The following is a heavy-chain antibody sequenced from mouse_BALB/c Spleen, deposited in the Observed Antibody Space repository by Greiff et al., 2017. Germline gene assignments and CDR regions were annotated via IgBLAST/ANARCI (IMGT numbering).Heavy chain of an antibody. J-gene: IGHJ4*01. CDR2: ISSGGSYT. CDR3: ARQGNYYGRSYYAMDY. CDR1: GFTFSSYG. Sequence: EVQLVESGGDLVKPGGSLKLSCAASGFTFSSYGMSWVRQTPDKRLEWVATISSGGSYTYYPDSVKGRFTISRDNAKNTLYLQMSSLKSEDTAMYYCARQGNYYGRSYYAMDYWGQGTSVTVSS. D-gene: IGHD1-1*01. V-gene: IGHV5-6*01.